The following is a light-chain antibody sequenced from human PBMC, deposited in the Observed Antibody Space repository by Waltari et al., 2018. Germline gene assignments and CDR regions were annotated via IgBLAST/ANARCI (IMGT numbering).Light chain of an antibody. CDR2: DVS. CDR3: SSYASVSSLV. V-gene: IGLV2-14*01. CDR1: SGDGGGENY. J-gene: IGLJ2*01. Sequence: QSALTQPASVSGSPGPSITIACTGTSGDGGGENYVSWYQQHPGKAPKLMIYDVSNRPSGVSNRFSASKSGNTASLTISGLQAEDEGDYYCSSYASVSSLVFGGGTRLTVL.